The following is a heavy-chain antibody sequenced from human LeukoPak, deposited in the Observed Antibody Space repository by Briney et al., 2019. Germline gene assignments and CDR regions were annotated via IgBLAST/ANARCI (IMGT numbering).Heavy chain of an antibody. CDR1: GYTFTGYY. CDR2: INPNSGGA. Sequence: ASVKLSCKASGYTFTGYYMHWVRQAPGQRLEWMGWINPNSGGANYAQKFQGRVTMTRDTSIRTAYMELSRLRSHDTAVYYCARAEYGDYSTFDYWGQGTLVTVSS. D-gene: IGHD4-17*01. CDR3: ARAEYGDYSTFDY. J-gene: IGHJ4*02. V-gene: IGHV1-2*02.